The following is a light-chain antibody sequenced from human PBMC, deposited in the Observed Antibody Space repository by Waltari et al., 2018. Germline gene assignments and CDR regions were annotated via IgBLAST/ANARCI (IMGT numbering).Light chain of an antibody. CDR3: QQYYSVPLT. CDR2: WAS. CDR1: QTISYSSNNKNS. J-gene: IGKJ1*01. Sequence: DIVMTQSPDSLAVSLGERATINCKSSQTISYSSNNKNSLAWYQKKPGQPPRLLISWASSRESGVPDRFSGSGSGTDFTLTISSLQVEDVAIYYCQQYYSVPLTFGQGTKLQIK. V-gene: IGKV4-1*01.